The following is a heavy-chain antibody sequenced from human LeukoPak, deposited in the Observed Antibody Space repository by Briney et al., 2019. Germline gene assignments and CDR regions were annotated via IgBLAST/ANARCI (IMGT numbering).Heavy chain of an antibody. J-gene: IGHJ4*02. CDR3: ARDPEYDYVWGSYRPFDY. V-gene: IGHV3-7*01. D-gene: IGHD3-16*02. CDR1: GFTFSSYW. Sequence: GGSLRLSCAASGFTFSSYWMSWVRQAPGKGLEWVANIEQDGSEKYYVGSVKGRFTISRDNAKNSLYLQMNSLRAEDTAVYYCARDPEYDYVWGSYRPFDYWGQGTLVTVSS. CDR2: IEQDGSEK.